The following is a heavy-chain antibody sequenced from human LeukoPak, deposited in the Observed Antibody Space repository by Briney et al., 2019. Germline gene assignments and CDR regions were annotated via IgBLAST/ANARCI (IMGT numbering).Heavy chain of an antibody. J-gene: IGHJ6*03. D-gene: IGHD3-3*01. Sequence: PSETLSLTCAVYGGSFSGYYWSWLRQPPGKGLEGIGEINHSGSTTYNPSFKSRVTISVDTSKNQFSLKLSSVTAADTAVYYCRGGSPYYYYYYMDVWGKGTTVTVSS. CDR1: GGSFSGYY. CDR3: RGGSPYYYYYYMDV. V-gene: IGHV4-34*01. CDR2: INHSGST.